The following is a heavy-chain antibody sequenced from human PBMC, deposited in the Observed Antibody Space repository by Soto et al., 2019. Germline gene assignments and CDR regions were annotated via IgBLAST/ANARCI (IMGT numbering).Heavy chain of an antibody. D-gene: IGHD2-15*01. J-gene: IGHJ4*01. V-gene: IGHV4-4*07. Sequence: PSETLSLTCTVSGGSISSYYWSWIRQPAGKGLEWIGRIYTSGSTNYNPSLKSRVTMSVDTSKSQFSLSLDSVTAADTAVYFCARAHAPTLPFDYWGLGTLVTVSS. CDR3: ARAHAPTLPFDY. CDR2: IYTSGST. CDR1: GGSISSYY.